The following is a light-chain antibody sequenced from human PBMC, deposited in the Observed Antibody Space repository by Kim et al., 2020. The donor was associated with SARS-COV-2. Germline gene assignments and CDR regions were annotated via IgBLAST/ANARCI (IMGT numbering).Light chain of an antibody. CDR2: DTH. CDR3: GTWDNSLYGAV. J-gene: IGLJ2*01. V-gene: IGLV1-51*01. CDR1: VSNIVSKD. Sequence: VNISCAGGVSNIVSKDVAWYRQLPGAAPKLVIYDTHKRPSGTSDRFSGSKSGTSATLDITGLQPGDEADYFCGTWDNSLYGAVFGGGTQLTVL.